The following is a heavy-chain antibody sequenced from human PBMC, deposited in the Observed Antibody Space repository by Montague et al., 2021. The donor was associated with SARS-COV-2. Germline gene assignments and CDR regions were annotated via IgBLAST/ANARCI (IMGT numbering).Heavy chain of an antibody. CDR2: IFYSGST. J-gene: IGHJ4*02. CDR1: GDSISSTDHY. D-gene: IGHD1-1*01. V-gene: IGHV4-39*01. Sequence: SETLSLTSTVSGDSISSTDHYWAWMRQPPGKGLEWIASIFYSGSTYYNPSLKSRVTISVDTSNNLFSLQLNSVTPADTSVYYCARHLRVGNRWNGFEADYWGQGALVSVSS. CDR3: ARHLRVGNRWNGFEADY.